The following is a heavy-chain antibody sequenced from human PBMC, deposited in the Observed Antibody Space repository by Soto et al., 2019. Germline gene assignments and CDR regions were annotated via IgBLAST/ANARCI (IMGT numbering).Heavy chain of an antibody. Sequence: ASMKVSCKASGYTFTVYYMHWVLQAPGQWLWWVGWINPNSCGTSYAQKFQGWVTMTRDTSISTAYMELSRLRSDDTAVYYCARGYYDFWSGYYGPADYYYGMDVWGQGTTVTVSS. CDR2: INPNSCGT. CDR1: GYTFTVYY. V-gene: IGHV1-2*04. CDR3: ARGYYDFWSGYYGPADYYYGMDV. D-gene: IGHD3-3*01. J-gene: IGHJ6*02.